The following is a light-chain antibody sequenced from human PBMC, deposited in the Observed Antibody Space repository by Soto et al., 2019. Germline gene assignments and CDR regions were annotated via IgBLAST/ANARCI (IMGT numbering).Light chain of an antibody. CDR1: SSDVGGYNY. Sequence: SALTQPRSVSGSPGQSVTISCTGTSSDVGGYNYVSWYQQHPDKAPKLMIYDVSKRPSGVPDRFSGSKSGNTASLTISGLQAEDEADYYCCSYAGSYTFDVFGTGTKLTVL. CDR2: DVS. J-gene: IGLJ1*01. V-gene: IGLV2-11*01. CDR3: CSYAGSYTFDV.